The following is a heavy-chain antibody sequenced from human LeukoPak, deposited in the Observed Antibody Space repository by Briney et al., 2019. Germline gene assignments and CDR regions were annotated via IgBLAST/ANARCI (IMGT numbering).Heavy chain of an antibody. D-gene: IGHD3-10*01. CDR2: IIPIFGTA. CDR1: GGTFSSYA. Sequence: ASVKVSCKASGGTFSSYAISWVRQAPGQGLEWMGGIIPIFGTANYAQKFQGRVTINTDESTSTAYMELSSLRSEDTAVYYCARAVVRGVNPYYYYYYMDVWGKGTTVTVSS. J-gene: IGHJ6*03. V-gene: IGHV1-69*05. CDR3: ARAVVRGVNPYYYYYYMDV.